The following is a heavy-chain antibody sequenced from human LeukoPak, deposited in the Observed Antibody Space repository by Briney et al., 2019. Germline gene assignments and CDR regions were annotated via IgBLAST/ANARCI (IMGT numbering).Heavy chain of an antibody. CDR2: ISADNGNT. CDR3: ARDLSRVGATGPFDY. CDR1: GYTFTSYA. V-gene: IGHV1-18*01. J-gene: IGHJ4*02. D-gene: IGHD1-26*01. Sequence: ASVKVSCKASGYTFTSYAISWVRQAPGQGLEWMGWISADNGNTDYAQRFQGRVTMTTDTSTSTAYMELRSLRSDDTAVYYCARDLSRVGATGPFDYWGQGILVTVSS.